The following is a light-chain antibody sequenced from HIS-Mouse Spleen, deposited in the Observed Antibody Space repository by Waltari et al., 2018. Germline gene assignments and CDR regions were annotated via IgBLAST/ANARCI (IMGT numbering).Light chain of an antibody. Sequence: QSALTQPASVSGSPGQSITISCTAPSSDVGGYNHVSWYQQHPGKAPKLMSYDVSNRPSGVSNRFSGSKSGNTASLTISGLQAEDEADYYCSSYTSSSFNVVFGGGTKLTVL. CDR1: SSDVGGYNH. J-gene: IGLJ2*01. CDR2: DVS. CDR3: SSYTSSSFNVV. V-gene: IGLV2-14*03.